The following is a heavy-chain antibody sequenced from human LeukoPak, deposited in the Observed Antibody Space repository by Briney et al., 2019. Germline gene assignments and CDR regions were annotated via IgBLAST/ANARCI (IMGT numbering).Heavy chain of an antibody. D-gene: IGHD2-2*01. J-gene: IGHJ4*02. V-gene: IGHV3-30-3*01. CDR2: ISYDGSNK. CDR3: ARDQGYCSSTSCSYFDY. CDR1: GFTFSSYA. Sequence: GGSLRLSCAASGFTFSSYATHWVRQAPGKGLEWVAVISYDGSNKYYADSVKGRFTISRDNSKNTLYLQMNSLRAEDTAVYYCARDQGYCSSTSCSYFDYWGQGTLVTVSS.